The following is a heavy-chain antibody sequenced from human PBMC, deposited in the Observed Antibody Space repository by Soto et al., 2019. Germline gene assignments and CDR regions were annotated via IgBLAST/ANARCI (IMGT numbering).Heavy chain of an antibody. CDR1: GFTFSSYW. V-gene: IGHV3-7*01. CDR3: ARQTEGITIFGNDSYYMDV. Sequence: GGSLRLSCAASGFTFSSYWMSWVRQAPGKGLEWVANIKQDGSEKYYVDSVKGRFTISRDNAKNSLYLQMNSLRAEDTAVYYCARQTEGITIFGNDSYYMDVWGKGTTVTVSS. D-gene: IGHD3-3*01. J-gene: IGHJ6*03. CDR2: IKQDGSEK.